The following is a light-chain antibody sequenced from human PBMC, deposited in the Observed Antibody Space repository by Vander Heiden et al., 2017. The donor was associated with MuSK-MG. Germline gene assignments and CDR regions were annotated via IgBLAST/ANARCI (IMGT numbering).Light chain of an antibody. V-gene: IGKV3-15*01. CDR2: CAS. CDR1: QSVSSN. J-gene: IGKJ5*01. CDR3: QQYNNWSPST. Sequence: EIVMTQSPATLSVSPGERATLSCRASQSVSSNLAWYQQKPGQAPRLLIYCASTRATGIPARFSGSGSGTEFTLTISSLQSEDFSVYYCQQYNNWSPSTFGQGTRLEIK.